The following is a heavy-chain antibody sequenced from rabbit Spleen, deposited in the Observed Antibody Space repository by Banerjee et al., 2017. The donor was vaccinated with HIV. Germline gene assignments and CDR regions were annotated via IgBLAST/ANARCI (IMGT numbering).Heavy chain of an antibody. CDR1: GFSFSEKE. D-gene: IGHD1-1*01. CDR3: ARDLTGVIGWNFKL. Sequence: QEQLVESEGGLVQPGGSLKLSCKASGFSFSEKEVMCWVRQAPGKGLEWIGSIDPVFGIANYASWVNGRFTISRDNAQNTVDLQINSLTAADTATYFCARDLTGVIGWNFKLWGQGTLVTVS. V-gene: IGHV1S8*01. J-gene: IGHJ4*01. CDR2: IDPVFGIA.